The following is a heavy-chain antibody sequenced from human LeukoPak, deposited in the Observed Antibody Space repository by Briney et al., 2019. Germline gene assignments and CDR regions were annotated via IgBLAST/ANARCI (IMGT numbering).Heavy chain of an antibody. CDR3: ARLAAMVTDY. CDR1: GFTFSSYG. Sequence: PGRSLRLSCAASGFTFSSYGMHWVRQAPGKGLEWVAVIWYDGSNKYYADSVKGRFTISRDNAKNSLYLQMNSLRAEDTAVYYCARLAAMVTDYWGQGTLVTVSS. D-gene: IGHD5-18*01. J-gene: IGHJ4*02. CDR2: IWYDGSNK. V-gene: IGHV3-33*01.